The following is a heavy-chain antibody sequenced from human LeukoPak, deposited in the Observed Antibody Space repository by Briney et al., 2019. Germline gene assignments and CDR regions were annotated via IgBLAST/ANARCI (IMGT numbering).Heavy chain of an antibody. CDR3: AREPIVLLWFGELCTHFDY. Sequence: SETLSLTCAVYGGSFSGYYWSWIRQPPGKGLEWIGEINHSGSTNYNPSLKSRVTISVDTSKNQFSLKLSSVTAADTAVYYCAREPIVLLWFGELCTHFDYWGQGTLVTVSS. V-gene: IGHV4-34*01. CDR2: INHSGST. CDR1: GGSFSGYY. D-gene: IGHD3-10*01. J-gene: IGHJ4*02.